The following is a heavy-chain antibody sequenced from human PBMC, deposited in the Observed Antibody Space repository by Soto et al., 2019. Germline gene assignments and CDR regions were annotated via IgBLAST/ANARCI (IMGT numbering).Heavy chain of an antibody. D-gene: IGHD2-15*01. CDR1: GGSFSGYY. CDR2: VNHRGNT. CDR3: ARGALCSGGSGSPAGNWYTVS. V-gene: IGHV4-34*01. J-gene: IGHJ5*01. Sequence: PSETLSLTCAVYGGSFSGYYWSWIRQPPGKGLEWIGEVNHRGNTNYNPSLKTRVTISVDTSKNQFSLEVNSATAADTAVYYCARGALCSGGSGSPAGNWYTVSWGDATLVTVSA.